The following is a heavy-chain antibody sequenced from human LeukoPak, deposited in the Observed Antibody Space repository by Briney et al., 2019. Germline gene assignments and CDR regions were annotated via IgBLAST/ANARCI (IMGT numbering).Heavy chain of an antibody. CDR2: INSNSGGT. Sequence: ASVKVSCKASGYTFTDYYMHWVRQAPGQGLEWMGWINSNSGGTKYAQKFQGRVTMTRDTSISTAYMELSRLRSEDTAVYYCARGDEYSSSSVSYYGMDVWGQGTTVTVSS. V-gene: IGHV1-2*02. CDR3: ARGDEYSSSSVSYYGMDV. J-gene: IGHJ6*02. D-gene: IGHD6-6*01. CDR1: GYTFTDYY.